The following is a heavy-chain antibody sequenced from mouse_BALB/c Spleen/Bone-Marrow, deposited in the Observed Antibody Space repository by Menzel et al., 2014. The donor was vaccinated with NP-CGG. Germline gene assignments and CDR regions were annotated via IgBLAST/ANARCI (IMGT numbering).Heavy chain of an antibody. Sequence: VQLQQPGAELVKPGASVKLSCTASGFNIKDTYMHWVKQRPEQGLEWIGRIDPANGNTKYDPKFQGKATITADTSSNTAYLQRSSLTSEDTAVYYCARYYYGSSLFDYWGQGTTLTVSS. J-gene: IGHJ2*01. CDR2: IDPANGNT. V-gene: IGHV14-3*02. CDR3: ARYYYGSSLFDY. D-gene: IGHD1-1*01. CDR1: GFNIKDTY.